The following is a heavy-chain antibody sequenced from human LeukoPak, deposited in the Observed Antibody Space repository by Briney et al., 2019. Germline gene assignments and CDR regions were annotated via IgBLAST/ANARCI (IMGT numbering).Heavy chain of an antibody. Sequence: GGSLRLXCAASGFTFSSYWMHWVRQAPGKVLVWVSRINSDGSSTSYADSVKGRFTISRDNAKNTLYLQMNSLRAEDTAVYYCAREHGDYAYYYYYYMDVWGKGTTVTVSS. V-gene: IGHV3-74*01. CDR2: INSDGSST. CDR3: AREHGDYAYYYYYYMDV. D-gene: IGHD4-17*01. CDR1: GFTFSSYW. J-gene: IGHJ6*03.